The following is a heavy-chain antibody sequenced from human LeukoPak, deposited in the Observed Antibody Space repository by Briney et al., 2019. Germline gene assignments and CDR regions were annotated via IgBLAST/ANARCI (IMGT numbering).Heavy chain of an antibody. V-gene: IGHV3-23*01. Sequence: PGGSLRLSCAASGFTFSSYAMSWVRQAPGKGLEWVSAIGGSGGSTYYADSVKGRFTISRDNAKNSLYLQMNSLRAEDTAVYYCARVAGYCNSISNCYSDYWGQGTLVPVSS. D-gene: IGHD2-2*01. J-gene: IGHJ4*02. CDR3: ARVAGYCNSISNCYSDY. CDR1: GFTFSSYA. CDR2: IGGSGGST.